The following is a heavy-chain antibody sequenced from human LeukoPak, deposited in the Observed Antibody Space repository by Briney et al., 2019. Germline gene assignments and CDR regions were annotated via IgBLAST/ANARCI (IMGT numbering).Heavy chain of an antibody. V-gene: IGHV3-23*01. J-gene: IGHJ2*01. CDR1: GFTFSNYA. D-gene: IGHD1-26*01. Sequence: TGGSLRLSCAASGFTFSNYAMSWVRQAPRKGLEWVSTINYSAGGTYYADSVKGRFTISRDSSRNTLFLHMNTLRAEDTAIYYCAKDRTVGASYWYFDLWGRGTLVTVSS. CDR3: AKDRTVGASYWYFDL. CDR2: INYSAGGT.